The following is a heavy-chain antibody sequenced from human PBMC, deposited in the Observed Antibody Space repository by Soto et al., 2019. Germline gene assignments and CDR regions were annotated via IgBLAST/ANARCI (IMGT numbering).Heavy chain of an antibody. Sequence: GGSLRLSCAASGFTFSSYAMSWVRQAPGKGLDWVSAISGSGGSTYYADSVKGRFTISRDNSKNTLYLQMNSLRAEDTAVYYCAKRTDYDFWSGYYIDYWGQGTLVTVSS. D-gene: IGHD3-3*01. CDR3: AKRTDYDFWSGYYIDY. CDR2: ISGSGGST. J-gene: IGHJ4*02. V-gene: IGHV3-23*01. CDR1: GFTFSSYA.